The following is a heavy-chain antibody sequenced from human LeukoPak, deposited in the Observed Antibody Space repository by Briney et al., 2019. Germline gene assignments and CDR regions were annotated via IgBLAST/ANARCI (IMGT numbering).Heavy chain of an antibody. J-gene: IGHJ4*02. D-gene: IGHD6-13*01. CDR1: GFTFSSYG. V-gene: IGHV3-30*18. Sequence: GGSLRLSCAASGFTFSSYGMHWVRQAPGKGLEWVAVISYDGSNKYYAGSVKGRFTISRDNSKNTLYLQMNSLRAEDTAVYYCAKVVPDYWGQGTLVTVSS. CDR3: AKVVPDY. CDR2: ISYDGSNK.